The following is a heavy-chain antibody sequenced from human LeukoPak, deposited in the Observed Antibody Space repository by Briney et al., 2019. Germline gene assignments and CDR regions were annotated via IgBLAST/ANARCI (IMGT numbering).Heavy chain of an antibody. CDR3: AKDRRVLTGYYQY. CDR2: VWFDGSKK. V-gene: IGHV3-33*06. J-gene: IGHJ4*02. Sequence: PGGSLRLSCAASGFTFSSYGMHWVRQAPGKGLEWVAGVWFDGSKKSYADSVKGRFTISRDNSKNTLYLQMNSLRAEDTAVYYCAKDRRVLTGYYQYWGQGTLVTVSS. D-gene: IGHD3-9*01. CDR1: GFTFSSYG.